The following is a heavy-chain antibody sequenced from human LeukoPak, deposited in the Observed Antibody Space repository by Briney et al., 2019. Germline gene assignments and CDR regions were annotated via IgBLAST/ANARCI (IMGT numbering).Heavy chain of an antibody. CDR3: ARETYYDFWSGYIAVFDY. CDR2: INSDGSST. CDR1: GFTFSSYW. J-gene: IGHJ4*02. D-gene: IGHD3-3*01. Sequence: GGSLRLSCAASGFTFSSYWMHWVRQAPGKGLVWVSRINSDGSSTSYADSVKGRFTISRDNAKNTLYLQMNSLRAEDTAVYYCARETYYDFWSGYIAVFDYWGQGTLVTVSS. V-gene: IGHV3-74*01.